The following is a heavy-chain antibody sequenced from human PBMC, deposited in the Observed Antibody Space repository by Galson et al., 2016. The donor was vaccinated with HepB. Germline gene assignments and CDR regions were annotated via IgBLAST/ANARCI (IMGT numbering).Heavy chain of an antibody. CDR2: ISWNSGSI. Sequence: SLRLSCAASGFSFDDYAMHWVRQAPGKGLEWVSGISWNSGSIGYADSVKGRFTISRDNAKNSLYLQMNSLRAEDTALYYCAAGPDVALNVFDIWGQGTMVTVSS. CDR3: AAGPDVALNVFDI. J-gene: IGHJ3*02. D-gene: IGHD3-16*02. CDR1: GFSFDDYA. V-gene: IGHV3-9*01.